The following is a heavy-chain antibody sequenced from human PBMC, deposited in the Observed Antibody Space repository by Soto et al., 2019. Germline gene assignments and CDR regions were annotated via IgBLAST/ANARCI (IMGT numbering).Heavy chain of an antibody. CDR3: AVDIVADHDAIDI. Sequence: GSLRLSCAASGFTFYDYTMHWVRQAPGKGLEWVSLIIYSGGSTYYADSVKGRFTISRHNSENTLYLQMNSLRTEDTAVYYCAVDIVADHDAIDIWGQGTMVTVSS. CDR2: IIYSGGST. D-gene: IGHD5-12*01. CDR1: GFTFYDYT. V-gene: IGHV3-43*01. J-gene: IGHJ3*02.